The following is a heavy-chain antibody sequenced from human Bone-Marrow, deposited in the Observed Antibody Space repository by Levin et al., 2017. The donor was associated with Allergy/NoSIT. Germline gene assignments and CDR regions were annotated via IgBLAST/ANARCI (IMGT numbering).Heavy chain of an antibody. CDR1: GFTFSRHS. CDR3: ARDRDIAVTKSYYFDY. J-gene: IGHJ4*02. D-gene: IGHD6-19*01. Sequence: QSGGSLRLSCATSGFTFSRHSMSWVRQAPGKGLEWVSYISSRSSVIYYADSVKGRFTISRDNAKDSLYLQMNSLRDEDTAVYYCARDRDIAVTKSYYFDYWGQGTLVTVSS. V-gene: IGHV3-48*02. CDR2: ISSRSSVI.